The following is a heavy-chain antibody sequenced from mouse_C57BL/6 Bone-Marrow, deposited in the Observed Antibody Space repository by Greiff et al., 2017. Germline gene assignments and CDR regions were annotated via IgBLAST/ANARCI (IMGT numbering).Heavy chain of an antibody. Sequence: QVQLQQPGAELVMPGASVKLSCKASGYTFPSYWMHWVKQRPGQGLEWIGEIDPSVSFTTSNKKFKGKSTLTVDKSSSTAYMQLSLLTSEDSAVYYCARGGGLRFDYWGQGTTLTVSS. J-gene: IGHJ2*01. V-gene: IGHV1-69*01. D-gene: IGHD2-4*01. CDR1: GYTFPSYW. CDR2: IDPSVSFT. CDR3: ARGGGLRFDY.